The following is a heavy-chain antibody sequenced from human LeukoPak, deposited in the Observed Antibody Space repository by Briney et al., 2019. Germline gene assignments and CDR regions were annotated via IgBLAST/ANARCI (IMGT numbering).Heavy chain of an antibody. CDR2: IKSKTDDGTT. D-gene: IGHD1-26*01. V-gene: IGHV3-15*01. CDR1: GFTFSNAW. J-gene: IGHJ4*02. Sequence: GGSLRLSCAASGFTFSNAWMNWVRQAPGKGLEWVGRIKSKTDDGTTDYAAPVKGRFTISRDDSKNTLYVQMNSLKTEDTAVYFCTTGSALGIWGQGTLVTVSS. CDR3: TTGSALGI.